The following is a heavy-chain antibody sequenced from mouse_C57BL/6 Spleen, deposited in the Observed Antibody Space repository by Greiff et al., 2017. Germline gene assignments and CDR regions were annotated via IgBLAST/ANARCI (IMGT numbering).Heavy chain of an antibody. CDR2: ISYDGSN. D-gene: IGHD1-1*01. Sequence: ESGPGLVKPSQSLSLTCSVTGYSITSGYYWNWIRQFPGNKLEWMGYISYDGSNNYNPSLKNRISITRDTSKNQFFLKLNSVTTEDTATYYCARDRGTTVVATDYAMDYWGQGTSVTVSS. CDR3: ARDRGTTVVATDYAMDY. J-gene: IGHJ4*01. V-gene: IGHV3-6*01. CDR1: GYSITSGYY.